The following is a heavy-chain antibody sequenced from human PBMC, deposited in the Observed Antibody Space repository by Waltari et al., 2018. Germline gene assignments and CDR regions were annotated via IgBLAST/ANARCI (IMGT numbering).Heavy chain of an antibody. V-gene: IGHV4-31*03. Sequence: QVQLQESGPGLVKPSQTLSPTCTVSGGSISSGGYYWTWIRQNPGKGLEWIGYIYYSGNTYYNPSLKSRVTISVDTSKNQFSLKLSSVTAADTAVYYCAREYYYDSSGYYPWGQGTLVTVSS. J-gene: IGHJ5*02. CDR1: GGSISSGGYY. CDR3: AREYYYDSSGYYP. D-gene: IGHD3-22*01. CDR2: IYYSGNT.